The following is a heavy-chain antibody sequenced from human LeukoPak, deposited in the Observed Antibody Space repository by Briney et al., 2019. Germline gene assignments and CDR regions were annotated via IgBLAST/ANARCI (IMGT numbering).Heavy chain of an antibody. D-gene: IGHD6-19*01. CDR1: GFTFSSYA. CDR2: ISSSSSTI. Sequence: GGSLRLSCAASGFTFSSYAMSWVRQAPGKWLEWVSYISSSSSTIYYAASVKGRFTISRDNATNSLYLQMNSLRAEDTAVYYCARDRGSGWYYFDYWGQGTLVTVSS. V-gene: IGHV3-48*04. CDR3: ARDRGSGWYYFDY. J-gene: IGHJ4*02.